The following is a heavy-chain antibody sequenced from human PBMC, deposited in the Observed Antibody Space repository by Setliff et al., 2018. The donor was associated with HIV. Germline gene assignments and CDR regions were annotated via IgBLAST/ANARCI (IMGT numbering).Heavy chain of an antibody. CDR1: GYTFTSYG. J-gene: IGHJ5*02. V-gene: IGHV1-46*01. Sequence: ASVKVSCKVSGYTFTSYGISWVRQAPGQGLEWMGIIYPSGGGTTYAQKFQGRVTMTRDTFMSTVYMELSSLRTEDTAVYYCARGPAGVVPDADVPYKWNSITWFDPWGQGTLVTVSS. CDR3: ARGPAGVVPDADVPYKWNSITWFDP. CDR2: IYPSGGGT. D-gene: IGHD1-7*01.